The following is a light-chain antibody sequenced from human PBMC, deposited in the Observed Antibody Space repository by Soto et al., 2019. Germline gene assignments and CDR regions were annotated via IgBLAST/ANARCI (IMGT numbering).Light chain of an antibody. V-gene: IGKV1-9*01. Sequence: IQLTQSPSSLSASVGDRVTITCRASQGISSFLAWYHQKPGKAPNLLIYGASTLQSGVPSSFSGSGSGTDFTLNFGSLQPEDFANSYCQQLNTFHIPFSPWTKLDIK. CDR2: GAS. J-gene: IGKJ3*01. CDR3: QQLNTFHIP. CDR1: QGISSF.